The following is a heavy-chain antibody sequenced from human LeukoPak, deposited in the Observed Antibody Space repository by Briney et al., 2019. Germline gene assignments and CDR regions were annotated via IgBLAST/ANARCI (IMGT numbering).Heavy chain of an antibody. D-gene: IGHD3-10*01. CDR2: IYYSGST. V-gene: IGHV4-39*07. CDR1: GGSISSSSYY. Sequence: SETLSLPFTVSGGSISSSSYYWGWIRPPPGKGLEWIGRIYYSGSTYYDPSLKSRVTISVDTSKNQFSLKLSSVTAADTAMYYCASSPYGSGSAYDAFDIWGQGTMVTVSP. CDR3: ASSPYGSGSAYDAFDI. J-gene: IGHJ3*02.